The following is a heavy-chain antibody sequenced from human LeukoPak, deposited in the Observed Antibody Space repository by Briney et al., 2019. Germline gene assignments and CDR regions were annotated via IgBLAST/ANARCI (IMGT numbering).Heavy chain of an antibody. CDR2: IYYSGNT. V-gene: IGHV4-59*12. CDR1: GGSISSSY. J-gene: IGHJ4*02. D-gene: IGHD5-24*01. CDR3: ARGDGYNYFDY. Sequence: SETLSLTCTVSGGSISSSYWSWIRQPPGKGLEWIGYIYYSGNTNYNPSLKSRVTISVDTSKNQFSLKLRSVTAADTAVYYCARGDGYNYFDYWGQGTLVTVSS.